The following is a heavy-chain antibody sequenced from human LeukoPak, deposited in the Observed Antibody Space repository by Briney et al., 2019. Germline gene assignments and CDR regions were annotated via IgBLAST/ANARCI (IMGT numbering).Heavy chain of an antibody. CDR1: GFTFSSYA. CDR2: ISGSGGST. Sequence: GGSLRLSCAASGFTFSSYAMTWVLQASGKGLEWVSTISGSGGSTYYADSVKGRFTISRDNSKNTLYLQMNSLRAEDTAVYFCAPLVVVTAIQLDYWGQGTLVTVSS. D-gene: IGHD2-21*02. J-gene: IGHJ4*02. CDR3: APLVVVTAIQLDY. V-gene: IGHV3-23*01.